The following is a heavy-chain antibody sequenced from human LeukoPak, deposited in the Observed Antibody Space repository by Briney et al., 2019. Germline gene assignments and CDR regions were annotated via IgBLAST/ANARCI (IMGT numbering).Heavy chain of an antibody. CDR2: IIPIFGTA. J-gene: IGHJ6*02. CDR1: GGTFSSYA. D-gene: IGHD2-2*01. Sequence: SVKVSCKASGGTFSSYAISWVRQAPGQGLEWMGGIIPIFGTANYAQKFQGRVTITADESTSTAYMELSSLRPEDTAVYYCARDPQLEFCSSTSCYGEVDVWGQGTTVTVSS. V-gene: IGHV1-69*13. CDR3: ARDPQLEFCSSTSCYGEVDV.